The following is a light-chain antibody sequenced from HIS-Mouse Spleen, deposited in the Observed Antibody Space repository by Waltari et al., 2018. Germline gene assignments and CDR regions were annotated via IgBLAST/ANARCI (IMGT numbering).Light chain of an antibody. CDR3: CSYAGSYTFEVV. CDR2: DVS. J-gene: IGLJ2*01. Sequence: QSALTQPRSVSGSPGQSVTISCTGTSSDVGGYNYVSWYQQHPGKAPKLMIYDVSKRPSGVPDRFSGSKSGNPASLTISVLQAEDEADYYCCSYAGSYTFEVVFGGGTKLTVL. V-gene: IGLV2-11*01. CDR1: SSDVGGYNY.